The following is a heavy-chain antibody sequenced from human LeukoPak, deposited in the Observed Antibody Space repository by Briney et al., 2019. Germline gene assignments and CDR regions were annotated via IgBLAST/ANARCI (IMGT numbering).Heavy chain of an antibody. V-gene: IGHV3-23*01. D-gene: IGHD3-10*01. J-gene: IGHJ5*02. CDR1: GFTFSSYA. CDR2: ISAAGGIT. Sequence: GGSLRLSCAASGFTFSSYAMSWVRQAPGKGLEWVSAISAAGGITYYADSVKGRFTISRDNSKNTLYTQMNSLRAEDTAVFYCAKDPYGSGNWFDPWGQGTLVTVSS. CDR3: AKDPYGSGNWFDP.